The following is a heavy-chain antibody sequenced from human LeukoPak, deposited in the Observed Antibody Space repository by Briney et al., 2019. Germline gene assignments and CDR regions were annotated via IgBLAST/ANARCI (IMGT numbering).Heavy chain of an antibody. CDR2: IYHSGST. Sequence: SETLSLTCTVAGGSISSYYWSWIRQPPGKGLEWIGEIYHSGSTNYNPSLKSRVTISVDKSKNQFSLKLSSVTAADTAVYYCAREPGYWGQGTLVTVSS. CDR1: GGSISSYY. CDR3: AREPGY. J-gene: IGHJ4*02. V-gene: IGHV4-59*12.